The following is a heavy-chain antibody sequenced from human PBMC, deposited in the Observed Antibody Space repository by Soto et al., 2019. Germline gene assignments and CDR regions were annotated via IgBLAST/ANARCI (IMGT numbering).Heavy chain of an antibody. J-gene: IGHJ4*02. CDR2: IYYSGST. CDR1: GGSISSYY. CDR3: AKHIKVTTSYYFDY. Sequence: SETLSLTCTVSGGSISSYYWGWIRQPPGKGLEWIGSIYYSGSTYYNPSLKGRVTISVDTSKNQFSLKLSSVTAADTAVYYCAKHIKVTTSYYFDYWGQGTLVTVFS. V-gene: IGHV4-39*01. D-gene: IGHD4-17*01.